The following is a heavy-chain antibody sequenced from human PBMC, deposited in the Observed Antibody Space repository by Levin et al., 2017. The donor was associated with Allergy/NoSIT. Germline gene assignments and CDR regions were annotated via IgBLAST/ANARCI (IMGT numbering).Heavy chain of an antibody. V-gene: IGHV5-51*01. CDR3: ARLPNRGWSFSGGWFDP. CDR2: IYPGYSDT. Sequence: GESLKISCKGSGYSFTSYWIGWVRQMPGKGLEWMGIIYPGYSDTRYSPSFQGQVTISADKSISTAYLQWSSLKASDTAMYYCARLPNRGWSFSGGWFDPWGQGTLVTVSS. CDR1: GYSFTSYW. J-gene: IGHJ5*02. D-gene: IGHD6-19*01.